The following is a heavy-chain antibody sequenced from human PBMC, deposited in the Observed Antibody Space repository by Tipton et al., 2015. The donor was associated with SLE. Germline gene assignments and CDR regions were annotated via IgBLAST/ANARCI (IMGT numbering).Heavy chain of an antibody. CDR3: ARDRGVSYYYYGMDV. Sequence: SLRLSCAASGFTFSSYSMNWVRQAPGKGLEWVSSISSSSSYIYYADSVKGRFTISRDNAKNSLYLQMNSLRAEDTAVYYCARDRGVSYYYYGMDVWGQGTTVTVSS. CDR2: ISSSSSYI. CDR1: GFTFSSYS. V-gene: IGHV3-21*03. J-gene: IGHJ6*02. D-gene: IGHD3-10*01.